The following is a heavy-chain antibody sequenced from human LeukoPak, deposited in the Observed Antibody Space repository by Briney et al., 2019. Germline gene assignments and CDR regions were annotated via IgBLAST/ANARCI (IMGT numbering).Heavy chain of an antibody. D-gene: IGHD6-19*01. J-gene: IGHJ6*02. CDR2: FDPEDGET. CDR1: GYTLTELS. V-gene: IGHV1-24*01. Sequence: ASVKVSCKVSGYTLTELSMHWVRQAPGKGLEWMGGFDPEDGETIYAQKFQGRVTMTEDTSTDTAYMELSSLRSEDTAVYYCATDGRIAVAGDYYYYGMDVWGQGTTVTVSS. CDR3: ATDGRIAVAGDYYYYGMDV.